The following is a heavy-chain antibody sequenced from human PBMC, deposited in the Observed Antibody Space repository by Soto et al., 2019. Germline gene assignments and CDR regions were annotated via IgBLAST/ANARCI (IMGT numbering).Heavy chain of an antibody. CDR3: ARSRYYYDSSGYARSFDY. J-gene: IGHJ4*02. CDR1: GFSLSNARMG. CDR2: IFSNDEK. Sequence: LTCTVSGFSLSNARMGVSLIRQPPGKALEWLAHIFSNDEKSYSTSLKSRLTISKDTSKSQVVLTMTNMDPVDTATYYCARSRYYYDSSGYARSFDYWGQGTLVTVSS. D-gene: IGHD3-22*01. V-gene: IGHV2-26*01.